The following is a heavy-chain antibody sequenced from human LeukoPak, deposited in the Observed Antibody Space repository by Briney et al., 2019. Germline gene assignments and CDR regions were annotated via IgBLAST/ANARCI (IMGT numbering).Heavy chain of an antibody. CDR3: TRESWATDY. D-gene: IGHD3-10*01. CDR1: GFTFSSYE. V-gene: IGHV3-48*03. Sequence: GGSLRLSCAASGFTFSSYEMNWVRQAPGKGLEWVSYISSSGSTIYYADSVKGRFTISRDNAENSLYLQMSSLRAEDTAVYYCTRESWATDYWGQGTLVTVSS. CDR2: ISSSGSTI. J-gene: IGHJ4*02.